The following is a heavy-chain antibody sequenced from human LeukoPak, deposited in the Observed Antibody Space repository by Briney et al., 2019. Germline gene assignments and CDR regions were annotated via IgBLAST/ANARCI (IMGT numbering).Heavy chain of an antibody. CDR2: INPSGGST. D-gene: IGHD6-6*01. CDR1: GYTFTSYY. V-gene: IGHV1-46*01. J-gene: IGHJ5*02. Sequence: ASVKVSCKASGYTFTSYYMHWVRQAPRQGLEWMGIINPSGGSTSYAQKFQGRVTITADESTSTAYMELSSLRSEDTAVYYCARDPPTYSSSGHNWFDPWGQGTLVTVSS. CDR3: ARDPPTYSSSGHNWFDP.